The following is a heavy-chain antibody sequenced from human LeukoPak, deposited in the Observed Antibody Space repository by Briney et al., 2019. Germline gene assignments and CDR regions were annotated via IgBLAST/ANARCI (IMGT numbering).Heavy chain of an antibody. CDR1: GGTFSSYA. J-gene: IGHJ5*02. CDR2: IIPIFGIA. D-gene: IGHD6-13*01. CDR3: ATCIAAAGTRWFDP. Sequence: VASVKVSCKASGGTFSSYAISWVRQATGQGLEWMGRIIPIFGIANYAQKFQGRVTITADKSTSTAYMELSSLRSEDTAVYYCATCIAAAGTRWFDPWGQGTLVTVSS. V-gene: IGHV1-69*04.